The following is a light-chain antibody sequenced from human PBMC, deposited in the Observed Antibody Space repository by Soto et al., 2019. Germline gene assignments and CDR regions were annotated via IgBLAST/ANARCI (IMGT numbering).Light chain of an antibody. CDR3: QQYNNWPVT. V-gene: IGKV3-15*01. CDR2: GAS. Sequence: EIVMTQSPATLSVSPGERATLSCRASQSVSSNLAWYQQKPGQAPRLLIYGASTRATAIPARFSGSGSGTEFTLTISSLQFEDFAVYYCQQYNNWPVTFGQGTKV. J-gene: IGKJ1*01. CDR1: QSVSSN.